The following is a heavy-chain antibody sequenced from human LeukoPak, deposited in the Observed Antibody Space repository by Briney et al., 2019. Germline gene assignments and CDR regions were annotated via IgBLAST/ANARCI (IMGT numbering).Heavy chain of an antibody. D-gene: IGHD2-2*01. CDR2: SDPSDSYT. CDR3: ARQIGYCTSTSCYDMDV. CDR1: GYSFTSYW. Sequence: GESLKISCKGSGYSFTSYWISWVRQMPGKGLEWMGTSDPSDSYTNHSPSFQGHVTISADKSISTAYLQWSSLKASDTAMYYCARQIGYCTSTSCYDMDVWGQGTTVTVSS. V-gene: IGHV5-10-1*01. J-gene: IGHJ6*02.